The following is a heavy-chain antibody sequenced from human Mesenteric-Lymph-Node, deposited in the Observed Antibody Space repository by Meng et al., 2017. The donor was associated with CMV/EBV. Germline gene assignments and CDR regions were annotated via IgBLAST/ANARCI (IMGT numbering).Heavy chain of an antibody. Sequence: SGFTFSSYAMYWVRQTPGKGLEWVALASYDGTTRYYAESVKGRFTISRDNSKNTLYLQMNSLRGEDTALYYCARDYWELGAGGWFDPWGQGTLVTVSS. D-gene: IGHD1-26*01. CDR3: ARDYWELGAGGWFDP. V-gene: IGHV3-30-3*01. CDR1: GFTFSSYA. CDR2: ASYDGTTR. J-gene: IGHJ5*02.